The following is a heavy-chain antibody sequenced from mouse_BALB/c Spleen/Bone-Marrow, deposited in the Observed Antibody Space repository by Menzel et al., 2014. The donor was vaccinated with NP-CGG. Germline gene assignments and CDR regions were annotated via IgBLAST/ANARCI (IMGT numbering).Heavy chain of an antibody. CDR2: INPSNGRT. V-gene: IGHV1S81*02. CDR1: GYTFTSYW. Sequence: VQLQQSGAELVKPGASVKLSCKASGYTFTSYWMHWVKPRPGQGLEWIGEINPSNGRTNYNEKFKSKATLTVDISSGXAYMQLSSLTSEDSAVYYCARDYGFDAGFAWLVYWGQGTLVTVSA. D-gene: IGHD2-14*01. CDR3: ARDYGFDAGFAWLVY. J-gene: IGHJ3*01.